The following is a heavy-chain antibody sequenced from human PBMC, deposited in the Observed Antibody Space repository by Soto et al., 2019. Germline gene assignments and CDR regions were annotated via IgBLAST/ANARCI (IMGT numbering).Heavy chain of an antibody. Sequence: GGSLRLSCAASGFTFSSYAMSWVRQAPGKGLEWVSAISGSGGSTYYADSVKGRFTISRGTSNGIAYLQMNSLNIEDSAVYYCSGAESPDTAYFSLYWGQGTPVTVSS. CDR1: GFTFSSYA. CDR3: SGAESPDTAYFSLY. J-gene: IGHJ4*02. V-gene: IGHV3-23*01. D-gene: IGHD1-26*01. CDR2: ISGSGGST.